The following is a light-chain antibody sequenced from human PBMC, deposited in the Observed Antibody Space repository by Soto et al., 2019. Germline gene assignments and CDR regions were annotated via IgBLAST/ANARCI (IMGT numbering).Light chain of an antibody. CDR1: SNDVGSYNL. V-gene: IGLV2-23*02. CDR3: CSYASSSTWV. Sequence: QSALTQPASVSGSPGQSITISCTGTSNDVGSYNLVSWYQQHPGKAPKLMIYEVSKRPSGVSNRFSGSKSGNTAFLTISGLQAEDEADYYCCSYASSSTWVFGGGTQLNVL. J-gene: IGLJ3*02. CDR2: EVS.